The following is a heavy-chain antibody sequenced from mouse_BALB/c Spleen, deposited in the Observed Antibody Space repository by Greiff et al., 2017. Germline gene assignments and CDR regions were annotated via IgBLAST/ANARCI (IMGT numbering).Heavy chain of an antibody. J-gene: IGHJ3*01. Sequence: DVMLVESGGGLVKPGGSLKLSCAASGFTFTSYAMSWVRQTPGKGLEWVATISSGGSYTYYPHSVKGRVTVSRDNAKNTLYLQMSSLRSEDAAMYYCARLCDYDSSWFAYWGQGTLVTVSA. CDR2: ISSGGSYT. CDR3: ARLCDYDSSWFAY. D-gene: IGHD2-4*01. CDR1: GFTFTSYA. V-gene: IGHV5-9-1*01.